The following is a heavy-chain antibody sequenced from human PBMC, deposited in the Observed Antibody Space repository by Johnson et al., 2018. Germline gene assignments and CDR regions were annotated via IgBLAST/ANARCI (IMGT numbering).Heavy chain of an antibody. CDR2: ISWDGGST. J-gene: IGHJ6*03. V-gene: IGHV3-43D*03. D-gene: IGHD3-10*01. Sequence: VQLVESGGGLVKPGGSLRLSCAASGFTFDDYAMHWVRQAPGKSLEWVSLISWDGGSTYYADSVKGRFPISRNNSKNSLYLQMHSLRAEDTALYYCAKVSVPYYYGSGSYSYYYMDVGGKGTTVTVSS. CDR1: GFTFDDYA. CDR3: AKVSVPYYYGSGSYSYYYMDV.